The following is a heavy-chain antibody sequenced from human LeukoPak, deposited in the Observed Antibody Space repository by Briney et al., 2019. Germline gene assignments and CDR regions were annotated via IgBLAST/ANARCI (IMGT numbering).Heavy chain of an antibody. CDR3: ARGPGTWYYY. J-gene: IGHJ4*02. CDR1: GGSISSGGYH. V-gene: IGHV4-31*03. D-gene: IGHD6-13*01. Sequence: SETLSLTCTVSGGSISSGGYHWSWIRQHPGKGLEWIGYTHYSGSTYYNPSLKSRVTISLDTSKNQYSLKLNSVTAADTALYYCARGPGTWYYYWGQGTLVTVSS. CDR2: THYSGST.